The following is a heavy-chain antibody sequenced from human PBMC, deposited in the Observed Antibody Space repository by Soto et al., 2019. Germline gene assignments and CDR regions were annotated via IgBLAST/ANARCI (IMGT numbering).Heavy chain of an antibody. J-gene: IGHJ4*02. CDR2: ISSSSSYI. CDR1: GFTFSSYS. D-gene: IGHD3-22*01. V-gene: IGHV3-21*01. Sequence: PGGSLRLSCAASGFTFSSYSMNWVRQAPGKGLEWVSSISSSSSYIYYADSVKGRFTISRDNAKNSLYLQMNSLRAEDTAVYYCARVGYTYYYDSSGYYADYWGQGTLVTVSS. CDR3: ARVGYTYYYDSSGYYADY.